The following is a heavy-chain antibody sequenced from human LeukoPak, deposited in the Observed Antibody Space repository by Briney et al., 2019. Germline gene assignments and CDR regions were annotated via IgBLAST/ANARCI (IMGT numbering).Heavy chain of an antibody. CDR2: ISSSSSYI. J-gene: IGHJ4*02. D-gene: IGHD3-22*01. CDR1: GFTFSSYS. V-gene: IGHV3-21*01. Sequence: GGSLRLSCAASGFTFSSYSMNWVRQAPGKGLEWVSSISSSSSYIYYADSVKGRFTISRDNAKNSLYLQMNSLRAEDTAVYYCARDYYDSSGYYYAGYWGQGTLVTVSS. CDR3: ARDYYDSSGYYYAGY.